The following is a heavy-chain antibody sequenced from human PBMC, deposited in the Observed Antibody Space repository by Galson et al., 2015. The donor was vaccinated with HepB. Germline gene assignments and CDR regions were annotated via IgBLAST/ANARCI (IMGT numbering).Heavy chain of an antibody. CDR2: FDPEDGET. CDR3: ASGRLSSWYVRYGPLDY. J-gene: IGHJ4*02. V-gene: IGHV1-24*01. CDR1: GYTLTELS. Sequence: SVKISCKVSGYTLTELSMHWVRQAPGKGLEWMGGFDPEDGETIYAQKFQGRVTITRDTSASTAYMELSSLRSEDTAVYYCASGRLSSWYVRYGPLDYWGQGTLVTVSS. D-gene: IGHD6-13*01.